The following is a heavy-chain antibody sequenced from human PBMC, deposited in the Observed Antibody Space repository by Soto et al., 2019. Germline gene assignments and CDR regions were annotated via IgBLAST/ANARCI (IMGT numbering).Heavy chain of an antibody. CDR3: AFDKGYGVHWYFDL. V-gene: IGHV3-30-3*01. J-gene: IGHJ2*01. CDR1: GFTFSSYA. Sequence: QVQLVESGGGVVQPGRSLRLSCAASGFTFSSYAMHWVRQAPVKGLEWVAVISYDGSNKYYADSVKGRFTISRDKSKNTLYLQMNSLRAEDTAVYYCAFDKGYGVHWYFDLWGRGTLVTVSS. CDR2: ISYDGSNK. D-gene: IGHD4-17*01.